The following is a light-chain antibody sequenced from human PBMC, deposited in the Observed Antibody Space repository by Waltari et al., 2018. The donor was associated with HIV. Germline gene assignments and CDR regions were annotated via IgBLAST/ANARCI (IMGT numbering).Light chain of an antibody. CDR1: RSKIGSNT. Sequence: QSVLTQPPSASGTPGQRVTISCSGRRSKIGSNTVNWYQQLPGTAPKLLIYSNNQRPSGVPDRFSGSKSGTSASLAISGLQSEDEADYYCAVWGDSLNGPVFGGGTKLTVL. V-gene: IGLV1-44*01. CDR2: SNN. CDR3: AVWGDSLNGPV. J-gene: IGLJ2*01.